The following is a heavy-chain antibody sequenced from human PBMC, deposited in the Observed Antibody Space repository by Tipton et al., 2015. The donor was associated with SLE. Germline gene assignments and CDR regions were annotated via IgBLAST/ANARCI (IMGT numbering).Heavy chain of an antibody. V-gene: IGHV4-39*07. J-gene: IGHJ4*02. Sequence: GLVKPSETLSLTCSVSGGSVSSRSYYWSWIRQPPGKGQEWIGEFSHSGPTNYNPSLKSRVTISVVKSKNQFSLNLISVTAADTAVYFCARELYSGTYAFDHWGQGALVTVSS. CDR1: GGSVSSRSYY. CDR3: ARELYSGTYAFDH. CDR2: FSHSGPT. D-gene: IGHD1-26*01.